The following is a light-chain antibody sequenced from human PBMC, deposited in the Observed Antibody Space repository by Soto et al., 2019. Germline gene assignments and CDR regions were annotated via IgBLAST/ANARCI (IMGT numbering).Light chain of an antibody. CDR3: QKYNSAPWS. J-gene: IGKJ1*01. CDR1: QGIINY. CDR2: AAS. V-gene: IGKV1-27*01. Sequence: DIQMTQSPSSLSAAVGDRVTITCRAIQGIINYLAWYQQKPVKGPKLLLYAASTLQSGVPSRFSNSGSGTDFTLTISSLPPEDVATYYCQKYNSAPWSFGQGTKVEIK.